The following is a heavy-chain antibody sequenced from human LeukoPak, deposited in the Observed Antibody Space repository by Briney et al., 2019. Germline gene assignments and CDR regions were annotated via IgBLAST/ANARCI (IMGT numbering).Heavy chain of an antibody. CDR2: IYHSGST. CDR1: GGSISSSNW. V-gene: IGHV4-4*02. Sequence: SETLSLTCAVSGGSISSSNWWSWVRQPPGKGLEWIGEIYHSGSTNYNPSLKSRVTISVDKSKNQFSLKLSSVTAADTAVYYCASRYCSGGSCRTYFDYWGQGTLVTVSS. J-gene: IGHJ4*02. D-gene: IGHD2-15*01. CDR3: ASRYCSGGSCRTYFDY.